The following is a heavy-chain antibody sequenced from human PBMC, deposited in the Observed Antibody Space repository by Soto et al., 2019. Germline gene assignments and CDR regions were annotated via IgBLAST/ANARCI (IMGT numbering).Heavy chain of an antibody. CDR1: CCSIGSGIYF. D-gene: IGHD6-6*01. CDR2: NNHSGST. Sequence: ETLFLTCTVSCCSIGSGIYFCRWIRQPPGKGPEWIGENNHSGSTNYNPSLKSRVTISVDTSKNQFSLKLSSVTAADTAVYYCATGRHYIAARPGYYYGMDVWGQGTTVNVSS. J-gene: IGHJ6*02. V-gene: IGHV4-39*07. CDR3: ATGRHYIAARPGYYYGMDV.